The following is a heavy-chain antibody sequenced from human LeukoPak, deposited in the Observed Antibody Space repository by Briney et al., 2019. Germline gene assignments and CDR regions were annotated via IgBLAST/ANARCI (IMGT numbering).Heavy chain of an antibody. Sequence: SETLSLTCTVSGGSITSGSYYWSWIRQPAGTGLEWIGRIYTSGSTNYNSSLKSRVTISVDTSKNQFSLKLSSVTAADTAVYYCARVVRGSYYYFDYWGQGTLVTVSS. D-gene: IGHD1-26*01. CDR3: ARVVRGSYYYFDY. J-gene: IGHJ4*02. CDR2: IYTSGST. CDR1: GGSITSGSYY. V-gene: IGHV4-61*02.